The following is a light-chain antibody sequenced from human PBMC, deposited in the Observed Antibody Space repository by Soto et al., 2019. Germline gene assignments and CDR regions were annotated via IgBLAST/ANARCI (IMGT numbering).Light chain of an antibody. V-gene: IGLV2-23*01. CDR2: EGS. J-gene: IGLJ1*01. CDR3: CPCAPSSSHYG. Sequence: ALSQPPCVTGSSGRSLTISCFGTSSNFFSYNLVSWYQQHPGKAPKLMIYEGSKRPSGVSNRFSGSTSGNTASLTISRLLADAEVDQFSCPCAPSSSHYGCRTANKVT. CDR1: SSNFFSYNL.